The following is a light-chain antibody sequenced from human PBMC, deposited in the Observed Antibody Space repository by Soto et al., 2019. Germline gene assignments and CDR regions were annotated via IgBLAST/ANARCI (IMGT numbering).Light chain of an antibody. CDR3: QQSSTSPYT. J-gene: IGKJ2*01. V-gene: IGKV3-20*01. Sequence: EIVLTQSPGTLSLSPEERTTLSCRDSRSPSGNSIVRYQQKLGQAPRVLLDSTSTRATGIPDRFSGSGSGTDFTLSISRVEPGDFEVYFCQQSSTSPYTFGQGTKLEIK. CDR1: RSPSGNS. CDR2: STS.